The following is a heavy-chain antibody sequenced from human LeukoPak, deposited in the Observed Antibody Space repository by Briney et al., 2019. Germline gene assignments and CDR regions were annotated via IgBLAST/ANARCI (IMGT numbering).Heavy chain of an antibody. V-gene: IGHV4-59*01. J-gene: IGHJ2*01. CDR3: ARKDGYNYPWYFDL. CDR2: IYYTGST. Sequence: GYIYYTGSTNYNPSLRRRGTISVDTSKNQFSLKLSSVTAADTAVYYCARKDGYNYPWYFDLWGRGTLVTVSS. D-gene: IGHD5-24*01.